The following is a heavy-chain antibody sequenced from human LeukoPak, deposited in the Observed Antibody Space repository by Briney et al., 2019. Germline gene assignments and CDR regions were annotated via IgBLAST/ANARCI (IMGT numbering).Heavy chain of an antibody. D-gene: IGHD3-16*01. Sequence: SSETLSLTCAVSGGSISSNSYYWGWIRQPPGKGLEWIGYMYYSGSTNYNPSLKSRVTISVDTSKNQFSLKLSSVTAADTAVYYCARHRGLRLGEFYIDYWGQGTLVTVSS. CDR2: MYYSGST. V-gene: IGHV4-61*05. CDR3: ARHRGLRLGEFYIDY. CDR1: GGSISSNSYY. J-gene: IGHJ4*02.